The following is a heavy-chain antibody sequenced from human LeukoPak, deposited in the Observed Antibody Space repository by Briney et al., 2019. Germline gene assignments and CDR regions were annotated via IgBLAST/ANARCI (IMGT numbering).Heavy chain of an antibody. CDR3: GKDGPVISY. J-gene: IGHJ4*02. CDR1: GFAFDDFG. D-gene: IGHD2-21*01. CDR2: ISGDGSVT. Sequence: GGSPRLSCAASGFAFDDFGMHWVRQAPGKGLEWVSFISGDGSVTYYTDSLKGRFTVSRDNSKNSLYLQMGSLRAEDTALYYCGKDGPVISYWGQGTVVTVSS. V-gene: IGHV3-43*02.